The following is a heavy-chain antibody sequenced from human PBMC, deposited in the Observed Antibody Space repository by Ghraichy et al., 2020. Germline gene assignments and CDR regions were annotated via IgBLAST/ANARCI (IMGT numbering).Heavy chain of an antibody. D-gene: IGHD6-13*01. CDR1: GFTFISYS. V-gene: IGHV3-23*01. J-gene: IGHJ4*02. CDR3: AKEMFSSPRSAFHS. CDR2: INGKGDNT. Sequence: GGSLRLSCAASGFTFISYSMSWVRQAPGKGLEWVSGINGKGDNTYYADSVKGRFTISRDSSTNTLYLQLHSLRAEDTVFYFCAKEMFSSPRSAFHSWGQGTLVTVSS.